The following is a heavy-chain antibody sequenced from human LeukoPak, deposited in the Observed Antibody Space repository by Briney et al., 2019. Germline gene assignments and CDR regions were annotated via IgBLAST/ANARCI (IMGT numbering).Heavy chain of an antibody. J-gene: IGHJ4*02. D-gene: IGHD6-13*01. V-gene: IGHV1-69*06. CDR1: GGTFSSYA. CDR3: AVSIAAAVLLPLIDY. CDR2: IIPIFGTA. Sequence: SVKVSCKASGGTFSSYAISWVRQPPGQGLEWMGGIIPIFGTANYAQKFQGRVTITADKSTSTAYMELSSLRSEDTAVYYCAVSIAAAVLLPLIDYWGQGTLVTVSS.